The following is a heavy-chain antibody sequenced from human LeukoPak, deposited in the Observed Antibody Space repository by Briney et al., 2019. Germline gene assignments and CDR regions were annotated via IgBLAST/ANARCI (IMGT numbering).Heavy chain of an antibody. Sequence: GGSLRPSCAASGFTFSDYYMSWIRQAPGKGLEWVSYISSSSSYTNYADSVKGRFTISRDNAKNSLYLQMNSLRAEDTAVYYCARDERERGYSYGLYYFDYWGQGTLVTVSS. D-gene: IGHD5-18*01. CDR2: ISSSSSYT. CDR1: GFTFSDYY. V-gene: IGHV3-11*06. CDR3: ARDERERGYSYGLYYFDY. J-gene: IGHJ4*02.